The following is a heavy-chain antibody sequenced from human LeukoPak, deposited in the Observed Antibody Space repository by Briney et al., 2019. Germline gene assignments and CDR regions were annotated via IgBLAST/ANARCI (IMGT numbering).Heavy chain of an antibody. D-gene: IGHD1-14*01. CDR3: ARGSEPPDPDENYLGMGV. V-gene: IGHV4-59*12. Sequence: ETQSLTCTVSGGSISSYSGSWIRQPPGKRLEWIGHIYYSGRTNYNPSLKSRVTISVDTSKNQFSLKLSSVTAADTAVCYCARGSEPPDPDENYLGMGVWGQRNTGNVSS. J-gene: IGHJ6*02. CDR1: GGSISSYS. CDR2: IYYSGRT.